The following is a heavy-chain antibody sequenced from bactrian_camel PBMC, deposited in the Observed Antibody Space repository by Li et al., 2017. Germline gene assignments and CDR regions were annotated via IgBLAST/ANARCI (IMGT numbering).Heavy chain of an antibody. CDR2: IDMYGKT. D-gene: IGHD3*01. Sequence: HVQLVESGGGSVQAGGSLRLSCAASGYTYSTSCMGWFRQAPGKESEGVAGIDMYGKTTYAASVKGRFTIFRDNAKNTLHLQMNNLIPEDTAMYYCAASVLGPYDYCTSARTRPTEYTYWGQGTQVTVS. CDR1: GYTYSTSC. CDR3: AASVLGPYDYCTSARTRPTEYTY. V-gene: IGHV3S6*01. J-gene: IGHJ4*01.